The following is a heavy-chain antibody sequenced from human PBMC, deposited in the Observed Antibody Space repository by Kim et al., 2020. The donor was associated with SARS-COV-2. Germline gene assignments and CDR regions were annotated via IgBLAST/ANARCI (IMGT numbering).Heavy chain of an antibody. J-gene: IGHJ4*02. D-gene: IGHD3-16*01. V-gene: IGHV1-69*13. CDR2: IIPIFGTA. CDR1: GGTFSSYA. Sequence: SVKVSCKASGGTFSSYAISWVRQAPGQGLEWMGGIIPIFGTANYAQKFQGRVTITADESTSTAYMELSSLRSEDTAVYYCARSYYDYIWPMSRFDYWGQGTLVTVSS. CDR3: ARSYYDYIWPMSRFDY.